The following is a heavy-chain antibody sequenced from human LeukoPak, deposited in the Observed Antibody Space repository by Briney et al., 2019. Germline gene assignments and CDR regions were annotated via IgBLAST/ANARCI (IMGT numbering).Heavy chain of an antibody. J-gene: IGHJ4*02. CDR3: AWGTIPPYYFDY. Sequence: PSETLSLTCAVYGGSFSGYYWSWIRQPPGKGLEWIGEINHSGSTNYKPSLKSRVTISVDTSKNQFSLKLSSVTAADTAVYYCAWGTIPPYYFDYWGQGTLVTVSS. CDR2: INHSGST. V-gene: IGHV4-34*01. CDR1: GGSFSGYY. D-gene: IGHD1/OR15-1a*01.